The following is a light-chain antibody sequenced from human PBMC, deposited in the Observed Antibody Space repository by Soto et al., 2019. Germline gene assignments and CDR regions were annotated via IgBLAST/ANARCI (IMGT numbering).Light chain of an antibody. CDR2: GAS. V-gene: IGKV1-9*01. J-gene: IGKJ5*01. CDR1: QAMNTY. Sequence: DIHLTQSPCFLSASVGDRVSISCRASQAMNTYVAWYQQKPGKAPKLLIYGASSLQRGVPSRFSGSESGAEFTLTISSLQPEDFATYYCQQLHSYPITFGQGTRLEIK. CDR3: QQLHSYPIT.